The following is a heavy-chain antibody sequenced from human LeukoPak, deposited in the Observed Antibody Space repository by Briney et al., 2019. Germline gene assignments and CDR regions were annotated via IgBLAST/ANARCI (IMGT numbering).Heavy chain of an antibody. V-gene: IGHV3-23*01. Sequence: GGSLRLSCAASGFTFSNYAMSWVRQAPGKGLEWDSAISGSGGSTYYADSVKGRFTISRDNSKNTLYLQMSSLRAEDTAIYYCAKGTQLEIYYLYHYMDVWGKGTTVTVSS. J-gene: IGHJ6*03. D-gene: IGHD1-1*01. CDR3: AKGTQLEIYYLYHYMDV. CDR2: ISGSGGST. CDR1: GFTFSNYA.